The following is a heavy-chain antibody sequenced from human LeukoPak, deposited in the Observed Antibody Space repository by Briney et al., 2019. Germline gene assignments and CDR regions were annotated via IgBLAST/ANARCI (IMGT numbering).Heavy chain of an antibody. CDR2: IIPILGIA. D-gene: IGHD6-13*01. CDR1: GGTFSSYA. Sequence: AASVKVSCKASGGTFSSYAISWVRQAPGQGLEWMGRIIPILGIANYAQKFQGRVTITADKSTSTAYMEPSSLRSEDTAVYYCARSIAAAGTEAAYWGQGTLVTVSS. CDR3: ARSIAAAGTEAAY. J-gene: IGHJ4*02. V-gene: IGHV1-69*04.